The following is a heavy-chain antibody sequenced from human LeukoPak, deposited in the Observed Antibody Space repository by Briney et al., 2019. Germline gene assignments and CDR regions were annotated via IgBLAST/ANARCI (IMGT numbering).Heavy chain of an antibody. Sequence: PSETLSLTCAVSGGYISSFYWSWIRQTAGKGLEWIGRIYTSGTTNYNPSLKSRVTMSVDTSKNQFSLKLSSVTAADTAVYYCARLRAAAGPYYFDYWGQGTLATVSS. J-gene: IGHJ4*02. D-gene: IGHD6-13*01. CDR1: GGYISSFY. CDR3: ARLRAAAGPYYFDY. V-gene: IGHV4-4*07. CDR2: IYTSGTT.